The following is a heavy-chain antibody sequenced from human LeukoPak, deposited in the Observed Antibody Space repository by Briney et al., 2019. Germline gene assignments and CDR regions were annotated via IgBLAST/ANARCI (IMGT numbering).Heavy chain of an antibody. J-gene: IGHJ4*02. CDR3: ARVNSGSYYEFDS. D-gene: IGHD1-26*01. CDR1: GGSISSSY. Sequence: PSETLSLTRTVSGGSISSSYWSWIRQPPGKGLEWLGYIYYSGSTNYNPSLRSRVTISVDTSKNQFSLNLTSVAAADTAVYYCARVNSGSYYEFDSWGQGTPVIVSS. CDR2: IYYSGST. V-gene: IGHV4-59*01.